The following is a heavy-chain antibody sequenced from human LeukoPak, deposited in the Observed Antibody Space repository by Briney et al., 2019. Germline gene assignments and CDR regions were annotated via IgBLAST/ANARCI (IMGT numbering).Heavy chain of an antibody. J-gene: IGHJ4*02. CDR2: INPNSGGT. CDR3: ARSISSSSYFDY. D-gene: IGHD6-6*01. V-gene: IGHV1-2*02. CDR1: GYAFTGYY. Sequence: GASVKVSCKASGYAFTGYYMHWVRQAPGQGLEWMGWINPNSGGTNYAQKFQGRVTMTRDTSISTAYMELSRLRSDDTAVYYCARSISSSSYFDYWGQGTLVTVSS.